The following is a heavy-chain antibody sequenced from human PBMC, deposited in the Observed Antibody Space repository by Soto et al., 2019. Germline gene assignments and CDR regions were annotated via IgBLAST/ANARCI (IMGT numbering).Heavy chain of an antibody. Sequence: GGSLRLSCAASGFTVSSNYMSWVRQAPGKGLEWVSVIYSGGSTYYADSVKGRFTISRDNSKNTLYLQMNSLRAEDTAVYYCARFSRQWLAFDYWGQGTLVTVSS. CDR2: IYSGGST. J-gene: IGHJ4*02. CDR1: GFTVSSNY. CDR3: ARFSRQWLAFDY. D-gene: IGHD6-19*01. V-gene: IGHV3-66*01.